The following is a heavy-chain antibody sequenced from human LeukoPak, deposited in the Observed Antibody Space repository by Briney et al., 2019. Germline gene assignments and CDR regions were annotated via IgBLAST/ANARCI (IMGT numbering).Heavy chain of an antibody. CDR1: GGTFSSYA. D-gene: IGHD2-2*01. J-gene: IGHJ3*02. V-gene: IGHV1-69*05. CDR3: ARERDIVVVPAAIAFDI. CDR2: IIPIFGTA. Sequence: GSSVKVSCKASGGTFSSYAISWVRQAPGQGLEWMGGIIPIFGTANYAQKFQGRVTITTDESTSTAYMELSSLRSEDTAVYYCARERDIVVVPAAIAFDIWGQRTMVTVSS.